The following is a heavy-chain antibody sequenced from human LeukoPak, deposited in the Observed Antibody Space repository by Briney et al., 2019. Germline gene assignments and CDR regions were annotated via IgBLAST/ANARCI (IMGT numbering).Heavy chain of an antibody. CDR2: LDSDGSP. CDR1: GFTFSGYS. J-gene: IGHJ6*02. Sequence: GGSLRLSCTASGFTFSGYSMNWIRQAPGKGLEWVSILDSDGSPSYADSVKGRFTISRDNSKNTLDLQMNSLRAEDTAVYYCARAAAGRAYYHYGMDVWGQGTTVTVSS. V-gene: IGHV3-53*01. D-gene: IGHD6-13*01. CDR3: ARAAAGRAYYHYGMDV.